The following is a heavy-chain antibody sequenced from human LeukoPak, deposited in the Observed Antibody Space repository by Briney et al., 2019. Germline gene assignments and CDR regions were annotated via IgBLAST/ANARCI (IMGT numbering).Heavy chain of an antibody. CDR1: GFTFSDYY. CDR2: ISSSGSTI. CDR3: ARDMIVVYHYFDY. V-gene: IGHV3-11*04. J-gene: IGHJ4*02. D-gene: IGHD3-22*01. Sequence: PGGSLRLSCAASGFTFSDYYMSWIRQAPGKGLEWVSYISSSGSTIYYADSVKGRFTISGDNAKNSLYLQMSSLRAEDTAVYYCARDMIVVYHYFDYWGQGTLVTVSS.